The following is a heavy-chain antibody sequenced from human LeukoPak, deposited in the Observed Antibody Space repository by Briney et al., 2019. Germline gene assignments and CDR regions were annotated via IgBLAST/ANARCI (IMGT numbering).Heavy chain of an antibody. J-gene: IGHJ6*02. CDR2: INPSGGST. CDR3: ARVPAARNYYYYGMDV. V-gene: IGHV1-46*01. Sequence: ASVKVSCKASGYTFTGYYMHWVRQAPGQGLEWMGIINPSGGSTSYAQKFQGRVTMTRDTSTSTVYMELSSLRSEDTAVYYCARVPAARNYYYYGMDVWGQGTTVTVSS. CDR1: GYTFTGYY. D-gene: IGHD2-2*01.